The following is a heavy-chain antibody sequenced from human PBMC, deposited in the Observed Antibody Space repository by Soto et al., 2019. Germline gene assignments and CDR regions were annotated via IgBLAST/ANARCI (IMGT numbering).Heavy chain of an antibody. CDR1: EFTFTDYA. CDR2: ISGIGGST. CDR3: ARGSSGYISSWYYFDY. Sequence: EVQLVESGGGLVKPGGSLRLSCAASEFTFTDYALSWVRQAPGKGLEWVATISGIGGSTYLTDSVKGRLSISRDNSKNTVSLLMNSLRAEDTAVYFCARGSSGYISSWYYFDYWGRGTLVTVSS. V-gene: IGHV3-23*04. D-gene: IGHD6-13*01. J-gene: IGHJ4*02.